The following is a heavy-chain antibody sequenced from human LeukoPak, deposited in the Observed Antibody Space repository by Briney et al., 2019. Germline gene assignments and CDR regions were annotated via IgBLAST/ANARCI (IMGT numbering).Heavy chain of an antibody. CDR1: GFTFSNYE. Sequence: GGSLRLSCAASGFTFSNYEMNWVRQAPGKGLEWASYISSGGSTIFYSDSVKGRFTMSRDNARNSLYLQMNSLRAEDTAVYYCARDRLRITMIRGNFDYWGQGTLVTVSS. CDR3: ARDRLRITMIRGNFDY. J-gene: IGHJ4*02. V-gene: IGHV3-48*03. D-gene: IGHD3-10*01. CDR2: ISSGGSTI.